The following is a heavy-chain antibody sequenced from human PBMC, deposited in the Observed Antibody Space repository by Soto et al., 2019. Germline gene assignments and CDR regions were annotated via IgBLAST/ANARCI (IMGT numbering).Heavy chain of an antibody. V-gene: IGHV5-10-1*01. CDR1: GYSFTSYW. Sequence: LGESLKISCKGSGYSFTSYWISWVRQMPGKGLEWMGRIDPSDSYTNYSPSFQGHVTISADKSISTAYLQWSSLKASDTAMYYCASQKSITIFGVVIIRDYWGQGTLLTVSS. J-gene: IGHJ4*02. D-gene: IGHD3-3*01. CDR2: IDPSDSYT. CDR3: ASQKSITIFGVVIIRDY.